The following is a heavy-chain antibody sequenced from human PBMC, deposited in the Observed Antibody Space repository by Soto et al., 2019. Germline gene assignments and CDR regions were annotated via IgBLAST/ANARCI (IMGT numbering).Heavy chain of an antibody. Sequence: SETLSLTCTVSGGSISSGGYYWSWIRQHPGKGLEWIGYIYYSGSTYYNPSLKSRVTISVDTSKNQFSLKLSSVTAADTAVYYCARLSITMVRGVIHTWGQGTLVTVSS. J-gene: IGHJ5*02. CDR1: GGSISSGGYY. V-gene: IGHV4-31*03. D-gene: IGHD3-10*01. CDR3: ARLSITMVRGVIHT. CDR2: IYYSGST.